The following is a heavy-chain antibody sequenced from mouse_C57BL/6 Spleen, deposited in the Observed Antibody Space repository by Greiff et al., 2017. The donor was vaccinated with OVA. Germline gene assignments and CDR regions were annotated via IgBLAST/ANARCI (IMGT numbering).Heavy chain of an antibody. CDR2: ISSGSSTI. CDR3: ARGRRGEVFAH. J-gene: IGHJ3*01. Sequence: EVMLVESGGGLVKPGGSLKLSCAASGFTFSDYGMHWVRQAPEKGLEWVAYISSGSSTIYYADTVKGRFTISRDNAKNTLFLQMTSLRSEDTAMYYCARGRRGEVFAHWGQGTLVTVSA. CDR1: GFTFSDYG. V-gene: IGHV5-17*01.